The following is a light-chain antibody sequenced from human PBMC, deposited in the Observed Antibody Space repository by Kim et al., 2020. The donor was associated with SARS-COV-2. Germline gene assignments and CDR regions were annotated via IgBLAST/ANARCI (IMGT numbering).Light chain of an antibody. J-gene: IGLJ2*01. Sequence: CTLSRRYSNYKVDWYQQSPVKGPRFVMRVGIGWIVGSKGDGIPDRFSVLLSGLNRSLTIKNIQEEEESDYHCGADHGTGGNFVVVFGGGTQLPVL. CDR3: GADHGTGGNFVVV. CDR1: RRYSNYK. CDR2: VGIGWIVG. V-gene: IGLV9-49*01.